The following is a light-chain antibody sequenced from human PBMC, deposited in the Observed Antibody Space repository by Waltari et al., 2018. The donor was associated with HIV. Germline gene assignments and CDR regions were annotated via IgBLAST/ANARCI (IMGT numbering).Light chain of an antibody. V-gene: IGLV2-23*01. CDR3: SSYAGADTWV. CDR2: EGS. CDR1: SRDVGSYNL. Sequence: QSALTQPASVSGSPGQSITISCSGNSRDVGSYNLVSWFQQHPGKVPKLIIYEGSKRPSVVSDRFSGSKSGRTASLTVSGLQAEDEADYYCSSYAGADTWVFGGGTKLTVL. J-gene: IGLJ3*02.